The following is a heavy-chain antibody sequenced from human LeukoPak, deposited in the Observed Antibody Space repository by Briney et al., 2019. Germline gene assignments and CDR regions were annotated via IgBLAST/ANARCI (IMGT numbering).Heavy chain of an antibody. D-gene: IGHD3-3*01. J-gene: IGHJ6*02. CDR3: ARGGLRFLEWLFEFDRDYYYGMDV. CDR2: ISAYNGNT. CDR1: GYTFTSYG. V-gene: IGHV1-18*01. Sequence: ASVTVSCKASGYTFTSYGISWVRQAPGQGLEWMGWISAYNGNTNYAQKLQGRVTMTTDTSTSTAYMELRSLRSDDTAVYYCARGGLRFLEWLFEFDRDYYYGMDVWGQGTTVTVSS.